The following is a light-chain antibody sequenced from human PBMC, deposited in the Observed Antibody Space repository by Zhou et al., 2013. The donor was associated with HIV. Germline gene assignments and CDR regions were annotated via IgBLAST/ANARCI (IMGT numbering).Light chain of an antibody. V-gene: IGKV1-8*01. Sequence: IRMTQSPSSLSASTGDKVNITCRASQYISSSLAWYQQRLGKAPELLIYAASTLQAGVPSRFSGSGSGPDFTLTISSLQPEDFATYYCQQTYSIPPYTFGQGTKLEIK. J-gene: IGKJ2*01. CDR1: QYISSS. CDR2: AAS. CDR3: QQTYSIPPYT.